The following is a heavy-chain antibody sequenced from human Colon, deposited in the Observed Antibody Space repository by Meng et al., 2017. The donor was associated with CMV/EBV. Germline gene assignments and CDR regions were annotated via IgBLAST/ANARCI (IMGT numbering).Heavy chain of an antibody. V-gene: IGHV3-48*03. CDR1: GFTFSSYE. CDR3: ARAVEMAKFVGYFDY. D-gene: IGHD5-24*01. Sequence: GGSLRLSCAASGFTFSSYEMNWVRQAPGKGLEWVSYISSSGSTIYYADSVKGRFTISRDNAKNSLYLQMNSLRAEDTAVYYCARAVEMAKFVGYFDYWGQGTLVTVSS. J-gene: IGHJ4*02. CDR2: ISSSGSTI.